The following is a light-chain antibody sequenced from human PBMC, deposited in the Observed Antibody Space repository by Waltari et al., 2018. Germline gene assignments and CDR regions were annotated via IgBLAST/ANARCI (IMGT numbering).Light chain of an antibody. CDR1: SSDVGGYNY. J-gene: IGLJ2*01. Sequence: QSALTQPRSVSGSPGQSVPISCTGTSSDVGGYNYVPWYQQHPGKAPKLIIDDVSKRPSGVPDRFSGSKSGNTASLTISGLQAEDEADYYCCSYAGSYTLFGGGTKLTVL. V-gene: IGLV2-11*01. CDR2: DVS. CDR3: CSYAGSYTL.